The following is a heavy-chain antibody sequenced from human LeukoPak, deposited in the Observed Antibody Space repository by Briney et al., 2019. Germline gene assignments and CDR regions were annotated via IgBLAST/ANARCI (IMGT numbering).Heavy chain of an antibody. CDR2: TWFDGSNE. V-gene: IGHV3-33*01. Sequence: GGSLRLSCAASGFTFSTYAVHWVRQAPGKGLEWVAVTWFDGSNEHYADSVQGRFILSRDISMNTLYLQVNSLRAEDTAVYYCARADSLVNMDVWGQGTTVTVPS. CDR1: GFTFSTYA. D-gene: IGHD2-15*01. J-gene: IGHJ6*02. CDR3: ARADSLVNMDV.